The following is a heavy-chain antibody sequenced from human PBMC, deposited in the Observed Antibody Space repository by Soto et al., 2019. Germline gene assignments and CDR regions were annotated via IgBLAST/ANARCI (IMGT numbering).Heavy chain of an antibody. CDR2: IKQDGSEK. J-gene: IGHJ6*03. CDR3: ASDPMTTVMNYYYYYMDV. CDR1: GFTFSSYW. V-gene: IGHV3-7*01. Sequence: GGSLRLSCAASGFTFSSYWMSWVRQAPGKGLEWVANIKQDGSEKYYVDSVKGRFTISRDNAKNSLYLQMNSLRAEDTAVYYCASDPMTTVMNYYYYYMDVWGKGTTVTVSS. D-gene: IGHD4-17*01.